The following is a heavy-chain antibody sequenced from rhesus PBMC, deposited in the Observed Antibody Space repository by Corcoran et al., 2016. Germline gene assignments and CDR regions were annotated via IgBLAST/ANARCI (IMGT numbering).Heavy chain of an antibody. J-gene: IGHJ4*01. CDR3: ARDSGNTVRVVVAGGFDY. CDR1: GYSISSGYY. CDR2: LTYSGST. Sequence: QVQLQESGPGLVKPSETLSLTCAVSGYSISSGYYWSWIRQPPGKGLEWIGYLTYSGSTSYNPSLKSRVTISRDTSKNQFSRKLSSVTAADTAVYYCARDSGNTVRVVVAGGFDYWGQGVLVTVSS. V-gene: IGHV4-122*02. D-gene: IGHD2-21*01.